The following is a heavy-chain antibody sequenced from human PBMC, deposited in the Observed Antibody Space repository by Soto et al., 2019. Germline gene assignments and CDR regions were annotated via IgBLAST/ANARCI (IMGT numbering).Heavy chain of an antibody. V-gene: IGHV5-51*01. CDR3: ARICGVVIPELDYFDY. J-gene: IGHJ4*02. Sequence: GESLKLSCKGSGYSFTSYWIGWVRQMPGKGLEWMGIIYPGDSDTRYSPSFQGQVTISADKSISTAYLQWSSLKASGTAMYYCARICGVVIPELDYFDYWGQGTLVTVYS. D-gene: IGHD3-3*01. CDR1: GYSFTSYW. CDR2: IYPGDSDT.